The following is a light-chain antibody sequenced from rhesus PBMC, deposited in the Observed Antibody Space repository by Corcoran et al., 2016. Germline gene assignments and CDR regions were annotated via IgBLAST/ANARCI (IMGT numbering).Light chain of an antibody. CDR2: KAS. V-gene: IGKV1-22*01. Sequence: DIQMTQSPSSLSASVGDTVTITCRASQGISSWLAWYQQKPGKAPKLLIYKASSLQSGVPSRFSDSGSGTGFSLTVRSLQSEDFATYYCQQYSSRPPTFGGGTKVELK. CDR1: QGISSW. J-gene: IGKJ4*01. CDR3: QQYSSRPPT.